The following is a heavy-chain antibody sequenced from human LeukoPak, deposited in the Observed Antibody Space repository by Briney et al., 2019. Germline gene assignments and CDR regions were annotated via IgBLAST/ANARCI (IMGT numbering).Heavy chain of an antibody. J-gene: IGHJ4*02. CDR3: ARGYYYSDSSGDYPLEN. CDR1: GYTFTNYG. Sequence: ASVKVSCKASGYTFTNYGITWVRQAPGQGLEWMGWISAYNSNTNYAQKFQGRVTMTTDTSTSTAYMELRSLRSDDTAVYYCARGYYYSDSSGDYPLENWGQGTLVTVSS. D-gene: IGHD3-22*01. V-gene: IGHV1-18*01. CDR2: ISAYNSNT.